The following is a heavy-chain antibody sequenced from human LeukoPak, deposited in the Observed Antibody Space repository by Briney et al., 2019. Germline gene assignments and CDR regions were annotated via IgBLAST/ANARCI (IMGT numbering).Heavy chain of an antibody. Sequence: PSETLSLTCAVYGGSFSGYYWSWIRQPPGKGLEWIGEINHSGSTNYNPSLKSRVTISVDTSKNQFSLKLSSVTAADTAVYYCARVHYYDSSGYLNDAFDIWGQGTMVTVSS. J-gene: IGHJ3*02. CDR3: ARVHYYDSSGYLNDAFDI. V-gene: IGHV4-34*01. D-gene: IGHD3-22*01. CDR2: INHSGST. CDR1: GGSFSGYY.